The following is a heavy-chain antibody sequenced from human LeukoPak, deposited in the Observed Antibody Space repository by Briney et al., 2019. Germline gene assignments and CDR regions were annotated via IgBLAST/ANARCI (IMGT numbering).Heavy chain of an antibody. CDR3: AKDYNWIFRTSSFDS. Sequence: GGSLRLSCAASGFTFSSYAMSWVRQAPGKGLEWVSAISGSGGSTYYADSVKGRFTISRDNSKNTLYLQMNSLRAEDTAVYYCAKDYNWIFRTSSFDSRGPGTLGTVSS. D-gene: IGHD1-20*01. J-gene: IGHJ4*02. CDR1: GFTFSSYA. CDR2: ISGSGGST. V-gene: IGHV3-23*01.